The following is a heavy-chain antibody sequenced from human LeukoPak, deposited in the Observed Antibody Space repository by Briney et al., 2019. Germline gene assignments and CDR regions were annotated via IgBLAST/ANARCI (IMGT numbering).Heavy chain of an antibody. CDR2: MNPNSGNT. D-gene: IGHD6-19*01. J-gene: IGHJ4*02. CDR1: GYTFTSYD. CDR3: ARVLRSSGWYY. Sequence: ASVKVSCKASGYTFTSYDINWARQAAGQGLEWMGWMNPNSGNTGYAQKFQGRVTMTRDSSITTAYMELSSLRSEDTAVYYCARVLRSSGWYYWGQGTLVTVSS. V-gene: IGHV1-8*01.